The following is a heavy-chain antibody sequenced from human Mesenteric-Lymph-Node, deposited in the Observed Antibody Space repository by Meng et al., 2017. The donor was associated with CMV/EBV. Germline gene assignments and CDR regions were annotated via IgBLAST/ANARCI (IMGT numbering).Heavy chain of an antibody. J-gene: IGHJ6*02. Sequence: GESLKISCAASGFTFSDYGIHWVRQAPGKGLEWVTFIRYDGSNKYYADSVKGRFTISRDNSKNTFFLQMNSLRAEDTAVYFCARGGSGSDYYYYGMDVWGQGTTVTVSS. CDR3: ARGGSGSDYYYYGMDV. CDR1: GFTFSDYG. V-gene: IGHV3-30*02. D-gene: IGHD3-10*01. CDR2: IRYDGSNK.